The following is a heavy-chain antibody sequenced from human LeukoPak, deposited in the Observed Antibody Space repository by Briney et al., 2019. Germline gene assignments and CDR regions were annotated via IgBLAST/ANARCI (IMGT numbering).Heavy chain of an antibody. CDR1: GFTFSSYA. Sequence: PGGSLRLSSAASGFTFSSYAMSWVRQAPGKGLEWVSAISGSGGSTYYADSVKGRFTISRDNSKNTLYLQMNSLRAEDTAVYYCAKGRVAARSVYYFDYWGQGTLVTVSS. CDR2: ISGSGGST. CDR3: AKGRVAARSVYYFDY. V-gene: IGHV3-23*01. J-gene: IGHJ4*02. D-gene: IGHD6-6*01.